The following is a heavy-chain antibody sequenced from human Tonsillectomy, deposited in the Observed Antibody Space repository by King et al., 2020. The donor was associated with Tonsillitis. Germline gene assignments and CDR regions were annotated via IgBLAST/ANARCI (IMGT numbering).Heavy chain of an antibody. CDR3: ARVPDAFDI. Sequence: VQLVESGGGVVQPGRSLRLSCAASGFTFSTSAMHWVLQAPGKGLEWVAVVSYDGSNKNYAESVKGRFTISRDNSKNTLYLQMNSLRAEDTAVYYCARVPDAFDIWGQGTMVTVSS. CDR1: GFTFSTSA. J-gene: IGHJ3*02. CDR2: VSYDGSNK. V-gene: IGHV3-30-3*01.